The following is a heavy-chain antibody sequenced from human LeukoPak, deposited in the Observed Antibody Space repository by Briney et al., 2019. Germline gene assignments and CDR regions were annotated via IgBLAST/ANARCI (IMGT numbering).Heavy chain of an antibody. Sequence: GGSLRHSCAASGFTFSSYAMTWVRQAPGKGLEWVSGISGSGDTTYYADSVKGRFTISRDNSKNTLYVQMNSLRAEDTAVYYCARVWGDTAMVTLDYWGQGTLVTVSS. CDR2: ISGSGDTT. V-gene: IGHV3-23*01. CDR3: ARVWGDTAMVTLDY. D-gene: IGHD5-18*01. J-gene: IGHJ4*02. CDR1: GFTFSSYA.